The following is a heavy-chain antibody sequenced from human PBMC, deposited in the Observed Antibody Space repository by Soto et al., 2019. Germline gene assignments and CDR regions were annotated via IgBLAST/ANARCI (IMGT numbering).Heavy chain of an antibody. D-gene: IGHD6-13*01. Sequence: ETLSLTCAVYGGSFSDYYWSWIRQPPGKGLEWIGEINHSGSSSYSPSLKSRVTISVDTSKNQFSLKLTSVTAADTAVYYCARVPSPPYSSSCYLDYWGQGTLVTVSS. V-gene: IGHV4-34*01. CDR3: ARVPSPPYSSSCYLDY. CDR1: GGSFSDYY. CDR2: INHSGSS. J-gene: IGHJ4*02.